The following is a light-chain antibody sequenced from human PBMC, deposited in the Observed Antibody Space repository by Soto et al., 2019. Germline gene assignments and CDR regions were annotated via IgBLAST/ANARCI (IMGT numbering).Light chain of an antibody. J-gene: IGLJ1*01. CDR1: KLGEKF. CDR2: QDN. CDR3: QAWDNNTNYV. V-gene: IGLV3-1*01. Sequence: SYELIQPPSVSVSPGQTASITCTGDKLGEKFASWYQQKSGQSPVLIIYQDNKRPSGIPERFSGSNSGNTATLTISGARTVDEADYYCQAWDNNTNYVFGTGTKVTV.